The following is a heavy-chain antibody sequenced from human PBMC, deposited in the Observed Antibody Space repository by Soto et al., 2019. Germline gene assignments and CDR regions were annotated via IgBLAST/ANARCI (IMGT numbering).Heavy chain of an antibody. J-gene: IGHJ5*02. CDR1: GGTFSSYA. V-gene: IGHV1-69*13. CDR2: IIPIFGTA. Sequence: GASVKVSCKASGGTFSSYAISWVRQAPGQGLEWMGGIIPIFGTANYAQKFQGRVTITADESTSTAYMELSSLRSEDTAVYYCARNRREEALRYFDWLLRDNWFDPWGQGTLVTVSS. D-gene: IGHD3-9*01. CDR3: ARNRREEALRYFDWLLRDNWFDP.